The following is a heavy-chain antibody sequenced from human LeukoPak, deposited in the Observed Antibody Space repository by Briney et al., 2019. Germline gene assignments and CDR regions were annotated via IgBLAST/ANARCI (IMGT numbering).Heavy chain of an antibody. D-gene: IGHD5-24*01. CDR3: ARREGYNFDS. Sequence: SETLSLACTVSGGSISSYYWSWIRQPPGKGLEWIGYMYYSGSTNYNPSLKSRVTISVDTSKNQFSLKLSSVTAADTAVYYCARREGYNFDSWGQGTLVTVSS. CDR2: MYYSGST. CDR1: GGSISSYY. J-gene: IGHJ4*02. V-gene: IGHV4-59*01.